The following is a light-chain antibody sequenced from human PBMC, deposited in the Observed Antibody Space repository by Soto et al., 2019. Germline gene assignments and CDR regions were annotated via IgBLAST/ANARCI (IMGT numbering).Light chain of an antibody. J-gene: IGKJ3*01. CDR1: QSVSSN. CDR3: QQYNNWRPGA. Sequence: EIVMTQSPATLSVSPGERATLSCRASQSVSSNLAWYQQKPGQAPRLLIYGASTRATGIPARFSCSGSGTEITLTISSLQYEDFAVYYCQQYNNWRPGAFGPGTKVDIK. CDR2: GAS. V-gene: IGKV3-15*01.